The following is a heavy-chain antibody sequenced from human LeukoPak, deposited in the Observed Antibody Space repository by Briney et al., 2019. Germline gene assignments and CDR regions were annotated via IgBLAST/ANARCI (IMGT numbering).Heavy chain of an antibody. CDR1: GGSLSGYY. J-gene: IGHJ5*02. Sequence: SQTLSLTCAVYGGSLSGYYWSWLRQPPGKGLEWIGEINHSGSTNYNPSLKSRVTISVDTSKNQFSLKLSSVTAADTAVYYCARGGIAAAPNNWFDPWGQGTLVTVSS. D-gene: IGHD6-13*01. CDR2: INHSGST. V-gene: IGHV4-34*01. CDR3: ARGGIAAAPNNWFDP.